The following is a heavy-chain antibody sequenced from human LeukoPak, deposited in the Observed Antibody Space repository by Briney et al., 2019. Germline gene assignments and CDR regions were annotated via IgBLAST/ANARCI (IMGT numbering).Heavy chain of an antibody. CDR2: IYYSGST. V-gene: IGHV4-39*01. Sequence: SETLSLTCSVSGASITSDYWGWIRQPPGKGLEWIGSIYYSGSTYYNPSLKSRVTISVDTSKNQFSLKLSSVTAADTAVYYCARHPNGHGSISDYWGQGTLVTVSS. CDR1: GASITSDY. CDR3: ARHPNGHGSISDY. J-gene: IGHJ4*02. D-gene: IGHD3-10*01.